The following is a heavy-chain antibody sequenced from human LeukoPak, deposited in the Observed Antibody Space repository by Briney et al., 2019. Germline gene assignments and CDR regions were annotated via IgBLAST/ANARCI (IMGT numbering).Heavy chain of an antibody. CDR1: VYTFTSYD. Sequence: ASVKVFCKASVYTFTSYDIKGVRHATGKGLEWMGWKNPNSGNTGYAQTFQGRVTMTRHTSISTAYVELSSLRSEDTAVYYCAGAISYGGNRNAFDIWGQGTMVTVSS. D-gene: IGHD4-23*01. J-gene: IGHJ3*02. CDR3: AGAISYGGNRNAFDI. V-gene: IGHV1-8*01. CDR2: KNPNSGNT.